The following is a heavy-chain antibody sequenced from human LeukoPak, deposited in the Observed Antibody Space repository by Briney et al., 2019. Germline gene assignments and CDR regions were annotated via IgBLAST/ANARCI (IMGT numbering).Heavy chain of an antibody. CDR2: VRSFAAGGAT. Sequence: PGGSLRPSSAASGFTFTEVWMSWVRQAPGEGLEWVGRVRSFAAGGATEYAAPVEGRFIISRDDSKHTLSLQMNSLEIEDTAVYFCVTDTVGPLAQIDHWGQGTLVTVSS. CDR1: GFTFTEVW. J-gene: IGHJ4*02. CDR3: VTDTVGPLAQIDH. V-gene: IGHV3-15*01. D-gene: IGHD1-26*01.